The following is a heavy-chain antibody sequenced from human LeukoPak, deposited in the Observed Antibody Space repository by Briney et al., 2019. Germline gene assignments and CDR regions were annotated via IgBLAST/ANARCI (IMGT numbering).Heavy chain of an antibody. V-gene: IGHV3-23*01. CDR1: GFIFSTYA. J-gene: IGHJ4*02. CDR2: TSGNGAKT. Sequence: QSGGSLRLSCAASGFIFSTYALSWVRQAPGKGLEWVSATSGNGAKTYYADSVRGRFTISRDNSKNTLYLQMNSLRAEDTAVYYCAKDFGWPFDYWGQGTLVTVSS. CDR3: AKDFGWPFDY. D-gene: IGHD6-19*01.